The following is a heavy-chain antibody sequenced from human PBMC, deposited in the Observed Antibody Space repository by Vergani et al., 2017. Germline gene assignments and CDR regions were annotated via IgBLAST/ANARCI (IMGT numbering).Heavy chain of an antibody. V-gene: IGHV1-2*02. D-gene: IGHD6-13*01. J-gene: IGHJ2*01. CDR3: ARSFPRQLGNWYFDL. CDR2: INPNSGGT. Sequence: QVQLVQSGAEVKKPGASVKVSCKASGYTFTGYYMHWVRQAPGQGLEWMGWINPNSGGTNYAQKFQGRVTMTRDTSISPAYMELSRLRSDDTAVYYCARSFPRQLGNWYFDLWGRGTLVTVSS. CDR1: GYTFTGYY.